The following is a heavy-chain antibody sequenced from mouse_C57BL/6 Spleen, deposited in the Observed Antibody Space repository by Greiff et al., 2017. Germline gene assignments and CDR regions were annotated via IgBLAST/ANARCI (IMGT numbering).Heavy chain of an antibody. D-gene: IGHD3-2*02. CDR2: INPSSGYT. CDR1: GYTFTSYT. J-gene: IGHJ4*01. CDR3: AREGSGYEAMDY. Sequence: QVQLQQSGAELARPGASVKMSCKASGYTFTSYTMHWVKQRPGQGLEWIGYINPSSGYTKYNQKFKDKATLTADKSSSTAYMQLSSLTSEDSAVYYCAREGSGYEAMDYCGQGTSVTVSS. V-gene: IGHV1-4*01.